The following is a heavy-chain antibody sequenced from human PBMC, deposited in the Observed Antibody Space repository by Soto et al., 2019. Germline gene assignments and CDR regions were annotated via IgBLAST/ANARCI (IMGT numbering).Heavy chain of an antibody. J-gene: IGHJ5*02. D-gene: IGHD3-3*01. CDR1: GGSISSGGYS. CDR2: IYHSGST. V-gene: IGHV4-30-2*01. Sequence: ASETLSLTCAVSGGSISSGGYSWSWIRQPPGKGLEWIGYIYHSGSTYYNPSLKSRVTISVDTSKNQFSLKLSSVTAADTAVYYCARGGPSDYDFWSGYYTAYWFDPWGQGTLVTVSS. CDR3: ARGGPSDYDFWSGYYTAYWFDP.